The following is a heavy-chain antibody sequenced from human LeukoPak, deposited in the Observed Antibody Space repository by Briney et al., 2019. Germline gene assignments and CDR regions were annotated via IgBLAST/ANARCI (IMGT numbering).Heavy chain of an antibody. CDR1: GYTFTDYY. D-gene: IGHD2-21*02. CDR3: AILLTAQSDH. Sequence: ASVKVSCKTSGYTFTDYYMHWVRQAPREGLEWMGWINPNSGGTRFVQKFQGRDTLTTDTSVSSAYMELSRLRSDDTAMYYCAILLTAQSDHWGLGSLVTVSS. V-gene: IGHV1-2*02. J-gene: IGHJ4*02. CDR2: INPNSGGT.